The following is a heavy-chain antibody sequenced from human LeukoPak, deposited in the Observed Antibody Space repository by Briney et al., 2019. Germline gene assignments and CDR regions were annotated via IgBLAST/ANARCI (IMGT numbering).Heavy chain of an antibody. D-gene: IGHD3-3*02. Sequence: GASVKVSCEASGYTFTSYGISWVRQAPGQGLEWMGWISAYNGNTNYAQKLQGRVTMTTDTSTSTAYMELRSLRSDDTAVYYCTREPSFLVRGLLSLDYWGQGTLVTVSS. V-gene: IGHV1-18*01. CDR2: ISAYNGNT. CDR1: GYTFTSYG. CDR3: TREPSFLVRGLLSLDY. J-gene: IGHJ4*02.